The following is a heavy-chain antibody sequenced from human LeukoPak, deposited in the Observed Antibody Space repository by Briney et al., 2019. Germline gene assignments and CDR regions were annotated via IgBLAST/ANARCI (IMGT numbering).Heavy chain of an antibody. CDR3: ARHEVDYGDYYFDY. J-gene: IGHJ4*02. D-gene: IGHD4-17*01. CDR1: GGSMSPYH. V-gene: IGHV4-59*08. Sequence: SETLSLTCTVSGGSMSPYHWGWIRQPPGKGLEWTGYIYYSGSTNYNPSLKSRVTISVDTSKNQFSLKLSSVTAADTAIYYCARHEVDYGDYYFDYWGQGALVTVSS. CDR2: IYYSGST.